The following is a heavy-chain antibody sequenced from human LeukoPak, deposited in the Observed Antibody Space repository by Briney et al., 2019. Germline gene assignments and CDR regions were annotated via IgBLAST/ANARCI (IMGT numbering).Heavy chain of an antibody. CDR2: IYYSGST. Sequence: LSETLSLTXTVSGGSISSSSYYWGWISQPPGKGLEWIGSIYYSGSTYYNPSLKSRVTISVDTSKNQFSLKLSSVTAADTAVYYCARQTGSGSYTNWFDPWGQGTLVTVSS. V-gene: IGHV4-39*01. CDR3: ARQTGSGSYTNWFDP. CDR1: GGSISSSSYY. J-gene: IGHJ5*02. D-gene: IGHD3-10*01.